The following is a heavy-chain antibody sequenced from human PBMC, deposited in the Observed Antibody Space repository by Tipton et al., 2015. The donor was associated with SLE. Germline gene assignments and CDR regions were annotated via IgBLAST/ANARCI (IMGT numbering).Heavy chain of an antibody. J-gene: IGHJ3*02. CDR2: INHSGST. D-gene: IGHD6-19*01. V-gene: IGHV4-34*01. Sequence: TLSLTCAVYGGSFSGYYWSWIRQPPGKGLEWIGEINHSGSTYYNPSLKSRVTISVDTSKNQFSLKLSSVTAADTAVYYCARAGYSSGWYGSDDAFDIWGQGTMVTVSS. CDR3: ARAGYSSGWYGSDDAFDI. CDR1: GGSFSGYY.